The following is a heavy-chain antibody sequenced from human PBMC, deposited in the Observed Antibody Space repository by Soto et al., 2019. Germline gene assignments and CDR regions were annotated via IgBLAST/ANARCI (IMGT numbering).Heavy chain of an antibody. CDR1: GFTFSSYS. J-gene: IGHJ6*02. CDR2: ISISSSYI. V-gene: IGHV3-21*01. CDR3: ARPYRPHYDILTGYYSDGMDV. D-gene: IGHD3-9*01. Sequence: PGGSLRLSCAASGFTFSSYSVNWVRQAPGKGLEWVSSISISSSYIYYADSVKGRFTISRDNAKNSLYLQMNSLRAEDTAVYYCARPYRPHYDILTGYYSDGMDVWGQGTTVTVSS.